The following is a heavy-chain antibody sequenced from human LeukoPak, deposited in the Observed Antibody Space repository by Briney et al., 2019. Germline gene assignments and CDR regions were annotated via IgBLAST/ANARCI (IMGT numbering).Heavy chain of an antibody. D-gene: IGHD1-1*01. Sequence: SETLSLTCTVSGGSINDFYWNWIRQPPGKGLEWIGYIYSSGTTNYNPSLKSRVTISVDTSKSQFSLKLSSVTAADTAVYYCARHGIPSFYGMDVWGQGTTVTVSS. J-gene: IGHJ6*02. CDR3: ARHGIPSFYGMDV. CDR1: GGSINDFY. CDR2: IYSSGTT. V-gene: IGHV4-59*08.